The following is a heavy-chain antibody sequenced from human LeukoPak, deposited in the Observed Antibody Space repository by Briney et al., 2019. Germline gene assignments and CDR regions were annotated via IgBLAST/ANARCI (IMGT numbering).Heavy chain of an antibody. J-gene: IGHJ6*03. CDR2: MNPNSGNT. V-gene: IGHV1-8*01. D-gene: IGHD5-24*01. Sequence: ASLKVSCKASGYTFTSYDINWVRQATGQGLEWMGWMNPNSGNTGYAQKFQGRVTMTRNTYISTAYMELSSLRSEDTAVYYCARSRDGYIYTLYYYYYMDVWGKGTTVTISS. CDR1: GYTFTSYD. CDR3: ARSRDGYIYTLYYYYYMDV.